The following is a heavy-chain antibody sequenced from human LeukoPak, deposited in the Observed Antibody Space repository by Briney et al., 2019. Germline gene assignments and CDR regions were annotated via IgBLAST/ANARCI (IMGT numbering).Heavy chain of an antibody. D-gene: IGHD4-17*01. V-gene: IGHV1-2*02. Sequence: ASVKVSCKASGYTFAGYYMQWVRQAPGQGLEWMGWINPNSGGTKYAQKFQGRVTMTRDTSISTAYMELTRLRSDDTAVYYCARDPSEAVTTLTPRYFDLWGRGTLVTVSS. CDR2: INPNSGGT. J-gene: IGHJ2*01. CDR3: ARDPSEAVTTLTPRYFDL. CDR1: GYTFAGYY.